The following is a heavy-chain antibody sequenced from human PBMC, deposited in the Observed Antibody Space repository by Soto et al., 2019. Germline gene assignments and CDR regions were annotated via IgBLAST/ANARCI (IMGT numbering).Heavy chain of an antibody. D-gene: IGHD3-10*01. CDR1: GFTFSSYA. Sequence: GGSLILSCAASGFTFSSYAMSWVRQAPGKGLEWVSAISGSGGSTYYADSVKGRFTISRDNSKNTLYLQMNSLRAEDTAVYYCAKIRDYGSGSYFAVFDYWGQGTLVTVSS. J-gene: IGHJ4*02. CDR2: ISGSGGST. CDR3: AKIRDYGSGSYFAVFDY. V-gene: IGHV3-23*01.